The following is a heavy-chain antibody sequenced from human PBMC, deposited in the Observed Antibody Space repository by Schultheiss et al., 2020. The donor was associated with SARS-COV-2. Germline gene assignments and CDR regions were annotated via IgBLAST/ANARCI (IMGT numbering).Heavy chain of an antibody. J-gene: IGHJ4*02. CDR3: ARGDYGSGSYYFDY. CDR2: IYHSGST. D-gene: IGHD3-10*01. V-gene: IGHV4-61*01. CDR1: GGSISTPRYY. Sequence: SETLSLTCTVSGGSISTPRYYWSWIRQPPGKGLEWIGYIYHSGSTNYNPSLKSRVAMSVDMSKNHFSLKLSSVTAADTAVYYCARGDYGSGSYYFDYWGQGALVTVSS.